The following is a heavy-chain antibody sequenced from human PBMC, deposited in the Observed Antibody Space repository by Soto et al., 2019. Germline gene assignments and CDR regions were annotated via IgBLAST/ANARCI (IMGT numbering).Heavy chain of an antibody. J-gene: IGHJ6*02. CDR2: IYHSGST. CDR1: GGSISSGGYS. CDR3: ARPLTMVRGVIADDYYGMDV. D-gene: IGHD3-10*01. V-gene: IGHV4-30-2*01. Sequence: SETLSLTCAVSGGSISSGGYSWSWIRQPPGKGLEWIGYIYHSGSTYYNPSLKSRVTISVDTSKNQFSLKLSSVTAADTAVYYCARPLTMVRGVIADDYYGMDVWGQGTTVTVSS.